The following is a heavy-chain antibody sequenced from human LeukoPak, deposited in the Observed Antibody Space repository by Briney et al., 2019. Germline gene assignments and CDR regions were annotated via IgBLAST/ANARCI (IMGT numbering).Heavy chain of an antibody. Sequence: GGSLRLSCAASGFTFSSYAMSWVRQAPGKGLEWVSAISGSGGSTYYADSVKGRFTISRDNTKNTLYLQVNSLRAEDTAVYYCANRGIVVVPAAIDIAAAGSHGYWGQGTLVTVSS. CDR2: ISGSGGST. V-gene: IGHV3-23*01. CDR3: ANRGIVVVPAAIDIAAAGSHGY. J-gene: IGHJ4*02. D-gene: IGHD2-2*01. CDR1: GFTFSSYA.